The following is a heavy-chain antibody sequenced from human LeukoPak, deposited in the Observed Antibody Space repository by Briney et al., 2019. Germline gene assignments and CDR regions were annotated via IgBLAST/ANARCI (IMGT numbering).Heavy chain of an antibody. J-gene: IGHJ4*02. CDR3: ARDRGPNKRYFDY. CDR1: GGSVSSGSYY. Sequence: PSETLSLTCTVSGGSVSSGSYYWSWIRQPPGKELEWIGYIYSSGSANYNPSLKSRVTISVDTSKNLFSLKLTSVTAADTAVYLCARDRGPNKRYFDYWGQGTLVTVSS. D-gene: IGHD3-10*01. V-gene: IGHV4-61*01. CDR2: IYSSGSA.